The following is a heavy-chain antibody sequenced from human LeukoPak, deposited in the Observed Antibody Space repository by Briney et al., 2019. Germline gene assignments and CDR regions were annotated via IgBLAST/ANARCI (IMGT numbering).Heavy chain of an antibody. Sequence: PSETLSLTCTVSGGSISSSSYYWGWIRQPPGKGLEYIGRIYTSGSTNYNPSLKSRVTMSVDTSKSQFSLKLTPVTAADTAVYYCARGPTTVTRAFDYWGQGTLVTVSS. CDR3: ARGPTTVTRAFDY. J-gene: IGHJ4*02. CDR1: GGSISSSSYY. CDR2: IYTSGST. V-gene: IGHV4-61*05. D-gene: IGHD4-17*01.